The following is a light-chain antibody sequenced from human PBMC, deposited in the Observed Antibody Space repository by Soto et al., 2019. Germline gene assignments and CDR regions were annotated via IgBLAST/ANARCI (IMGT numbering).Light chain of an antibody. Sequence: EIVLTQSPATLSLSPGERATLSCRASQSINTYIVWYQQRPGQAPRLLMYDASSRATGIPARFSGSGSGTDFTLTISSLEPEDFALYYCQHRYNWPLTFGGGTKVEI. CDR1: QSINTY. J-gene: IGKJ4*01. V-gene: IGKV3-11*01. CDR2: DAS. CDR3: QHRYNWPLT.